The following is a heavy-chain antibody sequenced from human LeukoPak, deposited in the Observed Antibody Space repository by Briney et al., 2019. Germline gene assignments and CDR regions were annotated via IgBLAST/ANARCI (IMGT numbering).Heavy chain of an antibody. Sequence: EDSLKISCKCSGYSFNTYWIGWVRHMPGKVLEWIGIRNGGDSDTRYSPSFQGQVTISADKTISTAYLQWSSLKASDSAMYYCARARGCNSGDCSADYWSQGTLVTVSS. D-gene: IGHD2-21*02. CDR3: ARARGCNSGDCSADY. CDR1: GYSFNTYW. J-gene: IGHJ4*02. CDR2: RNGGDSDT. V-gene: IGHV5-51*01.